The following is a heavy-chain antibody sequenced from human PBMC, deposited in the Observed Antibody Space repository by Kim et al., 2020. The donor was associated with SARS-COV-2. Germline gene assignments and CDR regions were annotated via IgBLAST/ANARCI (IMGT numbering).Heavy chain of an antibody. CDR3: AKGTVSPYYYYYGMDV. D-gene: IGHD1-1*01. CDR1: GFTFDDYA. J-gene: IGHJ6*02. Sequence: GGSLRLSCAASGFTFDDYAMHWVRQAPGKGLEWVSSISWNGDNIGHADSVKGRFTISRDNAKNSLYLQMNNLRAEDTALYYCAKGTVSPYYYYYGMDVWGQGTTVTVSS. V-gene: IGHV3-9*01. CDR2: ISWNGDNI.